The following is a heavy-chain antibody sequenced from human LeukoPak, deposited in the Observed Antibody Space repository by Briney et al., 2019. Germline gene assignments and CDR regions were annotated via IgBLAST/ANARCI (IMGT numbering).Heavy chain of an antibody. CDR2: VSAYNGNT. CDR1: GYTFTSYG. D-gene: IGHD3/OR15-3a*01. CDR3: ARSKRLMIFGGARYYMDV. J-gene: IGHJ6*03. V-gene: IGHV1-18*01. Sequence: ASVTVSCKASGYTFTSYGISWVRQAPGQGLEWMGWVSAYNGNTNYAQKLQGRVTMTTDTSKSTAYMELRSVRSDDTAVYYCARSKRLMIFGGARYYMDVWGKGTTVTVSS.